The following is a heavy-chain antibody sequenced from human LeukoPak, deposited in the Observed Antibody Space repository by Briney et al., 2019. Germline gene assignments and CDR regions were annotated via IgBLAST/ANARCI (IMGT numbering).Heavy chain of an antibody. CDR3: ARSGAAAETPYYFDY. CDR2: INPNSGGT. D-gene: IGHD6-13*01. Sequence: ASVKVSCKASGYTFTGYYMHWVRQAPGQGLEWMGWINPNSGGTNYAQKFQGRVTMTRDTSISTAYMELSRLRSDDTAVYYCARSGAAAETPYYFDYWGQGTLVTVSS. CDR1: GYTFTGYY. V-gene: IGHV1-2*02. J-gene: IGHJ4*02.